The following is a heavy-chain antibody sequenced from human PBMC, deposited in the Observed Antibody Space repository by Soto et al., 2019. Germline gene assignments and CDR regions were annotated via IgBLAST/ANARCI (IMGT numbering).Heavy chain of an antibody. Sequence: GASVKVSCKASGYTFTSYYMHWVRQAPGQGLEWVGGIVPIRRTADYAQTFQGRVIITADESARTSYMELRSLRSQDTAVYYCARDGARIAVFGVVYYFDYWGQGTLVTFSS. CDR3: ARDGARIAVFGVVYYFDY. J-gene: IGHJ4*02. D-gene: IGHD3-3*01. CDR2: IVPIRRTA. V-gene: IGHV1-69*13. CDR1: GYTFTSYY.